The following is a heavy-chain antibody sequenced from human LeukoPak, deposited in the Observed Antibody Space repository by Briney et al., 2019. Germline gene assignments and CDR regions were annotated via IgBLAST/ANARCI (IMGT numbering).Heavy chain of an antibody. CDR3: ARERDYYDSSGLNWFDP. V-gene: IGHV4-31*03. CDR1: GGSISSGGYY. Sequence: SETLSLTCTVSGGSISSGGYYWSWIRQHPGKGLEWIGYIYYSGSTYYNPSLKSRVTISVDTSKNQFSLKLSSVTAADTAVYYCARERDYYDSSGLNWFDPWGQGTLVTVSS. J-gene: IGHJ5*02. D-gene: IGHD3-22*01. CDR2: IYYSGST.